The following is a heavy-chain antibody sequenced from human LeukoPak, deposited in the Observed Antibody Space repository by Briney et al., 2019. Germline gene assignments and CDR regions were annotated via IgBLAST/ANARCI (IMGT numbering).Heavy chain of an antibody. CDR1: GFTFSSYG. D-gene: IGHD3-10*01. Sequence: PPGGSLRLSCAASGFTFSSYGMHWVRQAPGKGLEWVAVIWYDGSNKYYADSVKGRFTISRDNSKNTLYLQMNSLRAEDTAVYYCARGSSALYYYGSGSYPFDYWGQGTLVTVSS. CDR3: ARGSSALYYYGSGSYPFDY. CDR2: IWYDGSNK. J-gene: IGHJ4*02. V-gene: IGHV3-33*08.